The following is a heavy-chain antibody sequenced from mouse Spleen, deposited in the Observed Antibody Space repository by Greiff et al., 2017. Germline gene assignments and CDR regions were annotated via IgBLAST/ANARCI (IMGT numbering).Heavy chain of an antibody. CDR1: GYTFTSYW. Sequence: QVQLQQPGAELVKPGASVKLSCKASGYTFTSYWMHWVKQRPGQGLEWIGMIHPNSGSTNYNEKFKSKATLTVDKSSSTAYMQLSSLTSEDSAVYYCARSGITTASWFAYWGQGTLVTVSA. V-gene: IGHV1-64*01. J-gene: IGHJ3*01. D-gene: IGHD1-2*01. CDR2: IHPNSGST. CDR3: ARSGITTASWFAY.